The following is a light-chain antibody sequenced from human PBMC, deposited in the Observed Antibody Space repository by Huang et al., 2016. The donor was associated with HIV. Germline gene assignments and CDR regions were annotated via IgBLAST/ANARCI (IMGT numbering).Light chain of an antibody. CDR1: QSLVHSDGKTY. J-gene: IGKJ2*01. Sequence: DVVMTQSPFSLPVTLGQPASISCRSSQSLVHSDGKTYLTWFQQRPGQSPWRLIYKVSIRDSGVPDRCSGSGSGTDFSLNISRVEADDVAVYYCMQDTHWPPTFGQGTKLEIK. CDR2: KVS. CDR3: MQDTHWPPT. V-gene: IGKV2-30*02.